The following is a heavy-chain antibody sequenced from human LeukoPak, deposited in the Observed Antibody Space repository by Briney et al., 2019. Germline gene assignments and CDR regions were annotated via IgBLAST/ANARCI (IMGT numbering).Heavy chain of an antibody. CDR1: GFTFSTYA. V-gene: IGHV3-23*01. CDR2: ITDRGVST. Sequence: PGGSLRLSCAASGFTFSTYAMSWVRQAPGSGPEWVSSITDRGVSTYYADFVKGRFTTSRDNFKNTLFLVMNSLRTDDTAVYYCATSRALWGRGTLVTVSS. J-gene: IGHJ2*01. CDR3: ATSRAL.